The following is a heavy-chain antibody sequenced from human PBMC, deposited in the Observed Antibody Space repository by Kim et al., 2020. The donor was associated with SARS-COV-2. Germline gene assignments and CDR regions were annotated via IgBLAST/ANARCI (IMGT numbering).Heavy chain of an antibody. CDR1: GGSISSSGYY. Sequence: SETLSLTCTVSGGSISSSGYYWGWIRQPPGKGLEWIGSVYYTGSTYYNPSLKSRVTISVDTSKNQFSLKLSSVTAADTAVYYCARHFLGTSIRFLVLYQFDYWGQGTLGTVSS. J-gene: IGHJ4*02. CDR2: VYYTGST. D-gene: IGHD2-2*02. V-gene: IGHV4-39*01. CDR3: ARHFLGTSIRFLVLYQFDY.